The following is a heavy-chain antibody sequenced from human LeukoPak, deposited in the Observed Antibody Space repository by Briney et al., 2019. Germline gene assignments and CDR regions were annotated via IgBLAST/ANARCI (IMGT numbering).Heavy chain of an antibody. V-gene: IGHV1-18*01. CDR3: ARAIYGVAAYSGGLNWFDP. CDR1: GYTFTSYG. D-gene: IGHD6-13*01. CDR2: ISAYNGNT. J-gene: IGHJ5*02. Sequence: VAPVKVSFTASGYTFTSYGISWVRQAPGQGLEWMGWISAYNGNTNYAQKLQGRVTMTTDTSTSTAYMELRSLRSDDTAVYYCARAIYGVAAYSGGLNWFDPWGQGTLVTVSS.